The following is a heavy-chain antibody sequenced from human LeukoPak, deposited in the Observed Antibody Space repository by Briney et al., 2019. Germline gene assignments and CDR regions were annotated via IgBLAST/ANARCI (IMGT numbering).Heavy chain of an antibody. D-gene: IGHD4-23*01. V-gene: IGHV3-23*01. CDR3: ARDARDGYGGNPFDY. CDR1: GFTFSSYA. J-gene: IGHJ4*02. CDR2: IRGSGGTT. Sequence: GGSLRLSCAASGFTFSSYAMYWVRQAPGKGLEWVSVIRGSGGTTYYADSVKGRFTISRDNSKNMLYLQMNSLRAEDTAVYYCARDARDGYGGNPFDYWGQGTLVTVSS.